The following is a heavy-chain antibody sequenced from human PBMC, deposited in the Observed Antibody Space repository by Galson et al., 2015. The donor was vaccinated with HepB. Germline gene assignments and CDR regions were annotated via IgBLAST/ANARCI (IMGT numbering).Heavy chain of an antibody. Sequence: PALVKPPQTLTLTCTFSRFSLSTSGVGVGWIRQPPGKALEWLALIYWDDDKRYSPSLKSRLTITKDTSKNQVVFTMTNIDPVDTATYYCAHTTYGNYDFDYWGQGTLVTVSS. V-gene: IGHV2-5*02. CDR2: IYWDDDK. D-gene: IGHD4-11*01. J-gene: IGHJ4*02. CDR1: RFSLSTSGVG. CDR3: AHTTYGNYDFDY.